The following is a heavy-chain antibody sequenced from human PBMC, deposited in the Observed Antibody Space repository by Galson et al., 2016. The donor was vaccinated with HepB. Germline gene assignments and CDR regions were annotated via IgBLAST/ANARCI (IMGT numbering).Heavy chain of an antibody. V-gene: IGHV3-21*01. CDR3: ARDLRSMIRFFDWSTHFDS. D-gene: IGHD3-9*01. J-gene: IGHJ4*02. Sequence: SLRLSCAASGFTFNTYSMNWVRQAPGKGLEWVSSISGTSTYIYYADSVKGRFTISRDNAKNSLYLQMNNVRAEDTAVYYCARDLRSMIRFFDWSTHFDSWGQGTLVTVSS. CDR1: GFTFNTYS. CDR2: ISGTSTYI.